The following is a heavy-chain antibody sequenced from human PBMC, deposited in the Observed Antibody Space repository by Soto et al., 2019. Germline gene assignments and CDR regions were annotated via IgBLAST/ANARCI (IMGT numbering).Heavy chain of an antibody. CDR3: ARLYYDILTGYSPIDY. D-gene: IGHD3-9*01. CDR2: IYYSGST. Sequence: SETLSLTCPVSGGSNSSSSYYWGWIRQPPGKGLDWIGSIYYSGSTYYNPSLKSRVTISVETSKNQFSLKLSSVTAADTAVYYCARLYYDILTGYSPIDYWGQGTLVNVSS. V-gene: IGHV4-39*01. J-gene: IGHJ4*02. CDR1: GGSNSSSSYY.